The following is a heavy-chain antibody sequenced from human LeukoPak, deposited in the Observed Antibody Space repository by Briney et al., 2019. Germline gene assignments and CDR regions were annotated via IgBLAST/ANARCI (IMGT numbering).Heavy chain of an antibody. D-gene: IGHD2-2*01. Sequence: PSETLSLTCAVYGGSFSGYYWSWIRQPPGKGLEWIGEINHSGSTNYNPSLKSRVTISVDTSKNQFSLKMNSVTAADTAVYYCARDPKYQLLGGMDVWGKGTTVTVSS. J-gene: IGHJ6*04. CDR3: ARDPKYQLLGGMDV. CDR1: GGSFSGYY. CDR2: INHSGST. V-gene: IGHV4-34*01.